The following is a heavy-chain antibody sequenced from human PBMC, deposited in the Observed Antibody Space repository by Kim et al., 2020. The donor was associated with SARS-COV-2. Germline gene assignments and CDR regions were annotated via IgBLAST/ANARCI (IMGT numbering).Heavy chain of an antibody. CDR2: INAVNTHT. J-gene: IGHJ6*02. CDR1: GFTFSAYP. CDR3: ARDGITAMDV. V-gene: IGHV1-3*01. Sequence: ASVKVSCKASGFTFSAYPMHWVRQAPGQRLEWMGWINAVNTHTKYSQNFQGRVTITRDTSASTAYMELSSLISEDTAIYYCARDGITAMDVWGQGTTVTVSS. D-gene: IGHD3-10*01.